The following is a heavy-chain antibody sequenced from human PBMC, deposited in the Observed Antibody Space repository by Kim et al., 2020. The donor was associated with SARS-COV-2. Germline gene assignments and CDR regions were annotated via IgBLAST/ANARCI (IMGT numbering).Heavy chain of an antibody. CDR3: ANLLYSGWGDFDY. D-gene: IGHD7-27*01. J-gene: IGHJ4*02. Sequence: YADAVKGRFTNSRDDSKNTLYLQMNSMRAEDTAVYYCANLLYSGWGDFDYWGQGTLVTVSS. V-gene: IGHV3-23*01.